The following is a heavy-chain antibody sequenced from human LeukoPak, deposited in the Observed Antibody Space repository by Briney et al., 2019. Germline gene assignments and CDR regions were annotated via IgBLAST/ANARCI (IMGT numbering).Heavy chain of an antibody. CDR2: IRYDGSNK. V-gene: IGHV3-30*02. D-gene: IGHD2/OR15-2a*01. CDR1: GFIISSYG. J-gene: IGHJ4*02. Sequence: PGRALRLSCAASGFIISSYGMHWVRQAPGKGLEWVAFIRYDGSNKYFADSVKGRFAISRDNSKNTLYLQMNSLRAEDTAVYYCAKDLSSNWGQGTLVTVSS. CDR3: AKDLSSN.